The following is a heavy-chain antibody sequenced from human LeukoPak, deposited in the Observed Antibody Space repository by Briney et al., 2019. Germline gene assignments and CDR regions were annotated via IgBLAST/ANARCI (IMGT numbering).Heavy chain of an antibody. CDR3: ARGAEFYYYMDV. D-gene: IGHD3-10*01. CDR1: GFTFSSYS. Sequence: GGSLRLSCAASGFTFSSYSMNWVRQAPGKGLEWVSSISSSSSYIYYADSVKGRFTVSRDNAKNSLYLQMSSLRADDTAVYYCARGAEFYYYMDVWGKGTTVTVSS. J-gene: IGHJ6*03. V-gene: IGHV3-21*01. CDR2: ISSSSSYI.